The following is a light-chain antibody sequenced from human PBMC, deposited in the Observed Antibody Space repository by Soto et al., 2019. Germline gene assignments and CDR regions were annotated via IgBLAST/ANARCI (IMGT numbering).Light chain of an antibody. J-gene: IGLJ3*02. CDR2: MNS. V-gene: IGLV1-47*01. Sequence: QSVLTQPPSVSAAPGQKVTISCSGSSSNIGSNYVSWYQQLPGAAPKLLIYMNSQRPSGVPDRFSGSKSGTSASLVITGLRPEDEADYYCVAWDDNLSSRVFGGGTKLTVL. CDR3: VAWDDNLSSRV. CDR1: SSNIGSNY.